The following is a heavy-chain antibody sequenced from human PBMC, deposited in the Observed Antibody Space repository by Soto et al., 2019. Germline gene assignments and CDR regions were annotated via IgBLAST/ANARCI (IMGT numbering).Heavy chain of an antibody. Sequence: PGGSLRLSCAASGFTFSSYWMSWVRQAPGKGLEWVATINQDGDEDNLLDSVKGRFTISRDNAKNSLFLQMNSLRVDDTAVYYCARTGDRHHDFLEYWGQGALVTVSS. CDR1: GFTFSSYW. V-gene: IGHV3-7*01. J-gene: IGHJ4*02. D-gene: IGHD1-1*01. CDR3: ARTGDRHHDFLEY. CDR2: INQDGDED.